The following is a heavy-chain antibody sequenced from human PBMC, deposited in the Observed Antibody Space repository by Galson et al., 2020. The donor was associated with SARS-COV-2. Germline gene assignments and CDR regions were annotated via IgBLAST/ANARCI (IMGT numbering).Heavy chain of an antibody. CDR3: ARLWGSGAPGDGYYGMDV. D-gene: IGHD3-16*01. CDR2: IYYSGRP. V-gene: IGHV4-59*08. Sequence: ETSETLSFTCTLSDCPLSSFYWSWTPQHPGKGLVWIGYIYYSGRPNYNPSLTSRVTTSVDTSQNQFSLILTSVTAADTAVYYCARLWGSGAPGDGYYGMDVWGQGTTVIVSS. J-gene: IGHJ6*02. CDR1: DCPLSSFY.